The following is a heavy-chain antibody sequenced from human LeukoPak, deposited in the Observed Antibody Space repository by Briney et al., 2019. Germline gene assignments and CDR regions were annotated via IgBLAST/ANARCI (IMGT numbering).Heavy chain of an antibody. V-gene: IGHV4-34*01. CDR2: INHSGST. CDR1: GGSFSGYY. J-gene: IGHJ6*04. CDR3: ARDRERYYYFGMDV. Sequence: PSETLSLTCAVYGGSFSGYYWSWIRQPPGKGLEWIGEINHSGSTNYNPSLKSRVTISVDTSKNQFSLKLSSVTAADTAVYYCARDRERYYYFGMDVWGKGTTVTVSS. D-gene: IGHD3-16*02.